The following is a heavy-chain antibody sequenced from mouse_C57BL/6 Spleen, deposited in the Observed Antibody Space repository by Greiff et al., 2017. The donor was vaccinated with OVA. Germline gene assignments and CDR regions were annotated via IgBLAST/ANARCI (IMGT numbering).Heavy chain of an antibody. J-gene: IGHJ3*01. D-gene: IGHD1-1*01. CDR2: ISDGGSYT. CDR3: ARDGNYYGSPWFAY. V-gene: IGHV5-4*01. CDR1: GFTFSSYA. Sequence: EVKLMESGGGLVKPGGSLKLSCAASGFTFSSYAMSWVRQTPEKRLEWVATISDGGSYTYYPDNVKGRFTISRDNAKNNLYLQMSHLKSEDTAMYYCARDGNYYGSPWFAYWGQGTLVTVSA.